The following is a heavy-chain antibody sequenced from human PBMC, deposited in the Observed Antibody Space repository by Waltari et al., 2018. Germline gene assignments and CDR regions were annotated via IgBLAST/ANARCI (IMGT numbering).Heavy chain of an antibody. CDR1: GFTFNTYW. D-gene: IGHD6-6*01. J-gene: IGHJ4*02. CDR2: IKSDGGCI. V-gene: IGHV3-74*01. Sequence: EVQLVESGGGLVQPGGSLRLSCAASGFTFNTYWMHWVRQVPGEGLVWVSRIKSDGGCIVYADSVNGRFTISRDNSKNTLYLQMNSLRADDTAVYYCARGPLTSNWSSYFDYWGQGSLVTVSS. CDR3: ARGPLTSNWSSYFDY.